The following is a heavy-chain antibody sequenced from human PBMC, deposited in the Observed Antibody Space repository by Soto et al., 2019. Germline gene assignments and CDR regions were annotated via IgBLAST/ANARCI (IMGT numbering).Heavy chain of an antibody. CDR1: GFTFSSYG. CDR3: ARGPYCSGGSCYSYYYYYMDV. J-gene: IGHJ6*03. CDR2: ISYDGSNK. Sequence: LRLSCAASGFTFSSYGMHWVRQAPGKGLEWVAVISYDGSNKYYADPVKGRFTISRDNSKNTLYLQMNSLRAEDTAVYYCARGPYCSGGSCYSYYYYYMDVWGKGTTVTV. D-gene: IGHD2-15*01. V-gene: IGHV3-30*03.